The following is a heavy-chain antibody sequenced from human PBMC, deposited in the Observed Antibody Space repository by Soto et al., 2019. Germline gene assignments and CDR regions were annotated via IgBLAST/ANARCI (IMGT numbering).Heavy chain of an antibody. CDR3: ARQRKTVVTRAYFDH. Sequence: RSLTCIVSVESISSSSYYWGWIRQPPGKGLEWIGSIYYSGRTYYNPSFKSRVTISIDTSKNQFSLKLSSVTATDTAVYYCARQRKTVVTRAYFDHWGQGALVTVSS. CDR1: VESISSSSYY. V-gene: IGHV4-39*01. J-gene: IGHJ4*02. CDR2: IYYSGRT. D-gene: IGHD2-21*02.